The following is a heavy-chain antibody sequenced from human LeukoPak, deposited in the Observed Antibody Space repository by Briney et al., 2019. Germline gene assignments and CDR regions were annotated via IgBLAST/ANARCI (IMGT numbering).Heavy chain of an antibody. J-gene: IGHJ4*02. V-gene: IGHV1-8*01. D-gene: IGHD6-13*01. CDR2: MNPNTDKT. CDR1: GYTFTSSD. Sequence: ASVKVSCKASGYTFTSSDINWVRQATGQALEWMGWMNPNTDKTGYARNFQGRVTMTKNISISTAYMEVSSLTYEDTAIYYCARGRPGLASAGIYDFWGQGTLITVSS. CDR3: ARGRPGLASAGIYDF.